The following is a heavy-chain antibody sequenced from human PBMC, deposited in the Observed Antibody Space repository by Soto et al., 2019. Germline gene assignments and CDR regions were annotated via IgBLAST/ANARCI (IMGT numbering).Heavy chain of an antibody. V-gene: IGHV4-59*01. CDR3: ASLDILTGIDY. J-gene: IGHJ4*02. CDR2: IYDTGST. Sequence: SETLSLTCTASGGSLSSYFWNWIRQSPGKGLEWFGCIYDTGSTKYNPSLRSRLTSSLDMSKNQFSLKLSSVTAADTAVYSCASLDILTGIDYWGQGTLVTVSS. CDR1: GGSLSSYF. D-gene: IGHD3-9*01.